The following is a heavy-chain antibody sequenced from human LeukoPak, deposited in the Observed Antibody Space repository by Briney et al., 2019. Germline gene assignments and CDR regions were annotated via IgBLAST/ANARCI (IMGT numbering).Heavy chain of an antibody. CDR1: GGSISSGGYS. D-gene: IGHD2-2*01. J-gene: IGHJ4*02. CDR3: ARRGYSSTSGYDY. V-gene: IGHV4-30-2*01. Sequence: PSETLSLTCAVSGGSISSGGYSWSWIRQPPGKGLEWIGYIYHSGSTYYNPSLKSRVTISVDTSKNQFSLKLSSVTAADTAVYYCARRGYSSTSGYDYWGQGTLVTVSS. CDR2: IYHSGST.